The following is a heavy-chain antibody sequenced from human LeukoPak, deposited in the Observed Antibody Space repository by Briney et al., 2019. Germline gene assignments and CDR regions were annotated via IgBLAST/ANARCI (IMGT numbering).Heavy chain of an antibody. CDR3: ARGRGATKKY. V-gene: IGHV3-30*04. CDR1: GFTFCRYA. D-gene: IGHD1-26*01. CDR2: ISFDATKK. Sequence: GGSLRLSCAASGFTFCRYALHWVRQAPGKGLEWVAVISFDATKKYYADAVKGRFSISRDNSNSTLFLQMNSLRENDTAVYHCARGRGATKKYWGQGTLVTVSS. J-gene: IGHJ4*02.